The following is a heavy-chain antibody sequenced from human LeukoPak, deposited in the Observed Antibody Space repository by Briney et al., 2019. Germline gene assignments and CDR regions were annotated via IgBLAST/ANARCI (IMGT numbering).Heavy chain of an antibody. CDR1: GFTFSSYA. J-gene: IGHJ4*02. D-gene: IGHD3-10*01. CDR3: AKDNSYGSGSYYELGY. Sequence: PGGSLRLSCAASGFTFSSYAMSWVRQAPGKGLEWVSTISGSGTGTYYADSVKGRFTISRDNSKNTLYLQMNSLRPEDTAVYYCAKDNSYGSGSYYELGYWGQGTLVTVSS. V-gene: IGHV3-23*01. CDR2: ISGSGTGT.